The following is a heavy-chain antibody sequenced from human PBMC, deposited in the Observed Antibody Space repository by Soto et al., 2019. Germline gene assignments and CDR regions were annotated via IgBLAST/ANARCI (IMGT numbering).Heavy chain of an antibody. J-gene: IGHJ6*03. CDR3: ARVGSNMVRGVYYYYYYMDV. CDR1: GFTFSSYS. CDR2: ISSSSSYI. V-gene: IGHV3-21*01. Sequence: ESGGGLVKPGGSLRLSCAASGFTFSSYSMNWVRQAPGTGLEWVSSISSSSSYIYYADSVKGRFTISRDNAKNSLYLQMNSLRAEDTAVYYCARVGSNMVRGVYYYYYYMDVWGKGTTVTVSS. D-gene: IGHD3-10*01.